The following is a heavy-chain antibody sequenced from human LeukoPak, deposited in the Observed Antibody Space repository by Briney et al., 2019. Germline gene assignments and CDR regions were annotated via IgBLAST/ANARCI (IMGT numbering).Heavy chain of an antibody. V-gene: IGHV3-74*01. D-gene: IGHD4-17*01. CDR2: VERNGRNT. CDR3: ARDGGAYNFDH. CDR1: GFTFSTSW. J-gene: IGHJ4*02. Sequence: GGSLRLSCAASGFTFSTSWMHWVRQAPGKGRLWVSRVERNGRNTIYADSVKGRFTISRDNRKNTLYPQMNSLRAEDTAVYYCARDGGAYNFDHWGQGTLVTVSS.